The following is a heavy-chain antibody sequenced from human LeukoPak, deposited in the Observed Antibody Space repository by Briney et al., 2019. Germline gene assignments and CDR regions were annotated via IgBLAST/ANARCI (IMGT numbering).Heavy chain of an antibody. V-gene: IGHV1-8*01. J-gene: IGHJ5*02. CDR2: MNPNSGNT. D-gene: IGHD3-10*01. Sequence: ASVKVSCKASGYTFTSYDINWVRQVTGQGLEWMGWMNPNSGNTGYAQKFQGRVTMTRNTSISTAYMELSSLRSEDTAVYYCAIEYYGSGSLWFDPWGQGTLVTVSS. CDR1: GYTFTSYD. CDR3: AIEYYGSGSLWFDP.